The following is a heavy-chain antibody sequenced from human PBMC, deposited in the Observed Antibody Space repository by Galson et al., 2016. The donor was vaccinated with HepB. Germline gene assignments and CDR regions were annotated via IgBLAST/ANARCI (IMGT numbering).Heavy chain of an antibody. Sequence: SVKVSCKASGYAFTTFSIHWVRQAPGQGLEWMGVINPSGAGTYYAQRFLGRVTMTRDTSTSTVYMELSSLRSEDTAFHYCARDSGAANYWGQGTLGTGSP. CDR2: INPSGAGT. D-gene: IGHD6-25*01. V-gene: IGHV1-46*01. CDR1: GYAFTTFS. CDR3: ARDSGAANY. J-gene: IGHJ4*02.